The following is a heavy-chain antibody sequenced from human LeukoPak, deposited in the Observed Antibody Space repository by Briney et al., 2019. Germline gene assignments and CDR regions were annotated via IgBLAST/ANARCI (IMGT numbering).Heavy chain of an antibody. CDR3: ARVPAGVIGMKDAFDI. CDR2: ISGSSSYI. Sequence: KPGGSLRLSCAASGFTFSSYSMNWVRQAPGKGLEWVSSISGSSSYIYYADSVKGRFTISRHNAKNSLHLQMNSLRAEDTAVYYCARVPAGVIGMKDAFDIWGQGTVVTVSS. J-gene: IGHJ3*02. CDR1: GFTFSSYS. V-gene: IGHV3-21*01. D-gene: IGHD3-16*02.